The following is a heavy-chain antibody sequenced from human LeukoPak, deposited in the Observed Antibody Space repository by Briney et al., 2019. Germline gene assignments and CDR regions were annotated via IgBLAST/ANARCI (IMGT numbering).Heavy chain of an antibody. D-gene: IGHD2-15*01. Sequence: GGSLRLSCSASGFTFRSYAMSWVRRAPGKGLEWVSGITTGGDAYHADSLKGRFTISRDNAKNSLYLQMNSLRAEDTALYYCARDFVGYCSGGSCYHLAFDIWGQGTMVTVSS. CDR2: ITTGGDA. CDR1: GFTFRSYA. CDR3: ARDFVGYCSGGSCYHLAFDI. V-gene: IGHV3-23*01. J-gene: IGHJ3*02.